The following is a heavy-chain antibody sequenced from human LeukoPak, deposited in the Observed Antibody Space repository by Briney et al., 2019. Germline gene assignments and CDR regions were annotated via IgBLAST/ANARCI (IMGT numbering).Heavy chain of an antibody. D-gene: IGHD3-3*01. CDR3: TRAIRYYVFWGGYHYYFDY. CDR2: IGTAGDT. CDR1: GFTYSSYD. V-gene: IGHV3-13*01. J-gene: IGHJ4*02. Sequence: PGGSLRLSCAASGFTYSSYDMHWVRQATGKGREWVSAIGTAGDTYYPGSVKGRFTISRENAKNSLYLQMNSLRAGDTAVYYCTRAIRYYVFWGGYHYYFDYGGKETLATVSS.